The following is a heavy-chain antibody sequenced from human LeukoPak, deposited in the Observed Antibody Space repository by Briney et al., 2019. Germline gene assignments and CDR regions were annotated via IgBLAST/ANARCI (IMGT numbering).Heavy chain of an antibody. V-gene: IGHV3-23*01. CDR1: GFTFSSYA. Sequence: PGGSLRLSCAASGFTFSSYAMGWVRQAPGKGLEWVSAISGSGGSTYYADSVKGRFTISRDNSKNTLYLQMNSLRAEDTAVYYCAKSGVLLWFGESKGLDYWGQGTLVTVSS. J-gene: IGHJ4*02. CDR2: ISGSGGST. D-gene: IGHD3-10*01. CDR3: AKSGVLLWFGESKGLDY.